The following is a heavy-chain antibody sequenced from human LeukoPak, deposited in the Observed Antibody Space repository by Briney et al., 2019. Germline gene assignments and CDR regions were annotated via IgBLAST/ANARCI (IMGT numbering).Heavy chain of an antibody. CDR3: AHGSSYSSSVYFDY. CDR1: GYTFTSYG. J-gene: IGHJ4*02. Sequence: ASVKVSCKASGYTFTSYGISWVRQAPGQGLEWMGIINPSGGSTSYPQKFQGRVTMTRDMSTSTVYMELSSLRSEDTAVYYCAHGSSYSSSVYFDYWGQGTLVTVSS. V-gene: IGHV1-46*01. CDR2: INPSGGST. D-gene: IGHD6-6*01.